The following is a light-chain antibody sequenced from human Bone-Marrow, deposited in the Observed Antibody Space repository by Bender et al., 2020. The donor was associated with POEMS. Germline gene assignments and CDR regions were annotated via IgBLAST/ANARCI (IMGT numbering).Light chain of an antibody. CDR1: SSDVGIYNL. V-gene: IGLV2-23*02. J-gene: IGLJ3*02. CDR3: LSYAGSGNWV. CDR2: EVT. Sequence: QSALTQPASVSGSPGQSINISCTGTSSDVGIYNLVSWYQQHPGKAPQLTIFEVTKRPSGLSYRFSGSKSGNTASLTISGLQAEDAADYFCLSYAGSGNWVFGGGTKLTVL.